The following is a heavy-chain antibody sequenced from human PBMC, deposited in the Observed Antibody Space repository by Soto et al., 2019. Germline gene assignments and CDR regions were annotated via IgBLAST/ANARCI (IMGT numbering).Heavy chain of an antibody. J-gene: IGHJ4*02. D-gene: IGHD5-18*01. CDR2: IYYSGST. V-gene: IGHV4-61*01. CDR1: GGSVSSGSYY. Sequence: PSETLSLTCTVSGGSVSSGSYYWSWIRQPPGKGLEWIGYIYYSGSTNYNPSLKSRVTISVDTSKNQFSLKLSSVTAGDTAVYYCARGSGYSYGYHYFDYWGQGTLVTVSS. CDR3: ARGSGYSYGYHYFDY.